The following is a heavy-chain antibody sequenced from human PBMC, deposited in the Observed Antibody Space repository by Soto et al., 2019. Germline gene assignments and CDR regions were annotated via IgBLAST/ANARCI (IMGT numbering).Heavy chain of an antibody. CDR3: AREGTGNSYANDL. CDR2: IYYTGNT. J-gene: IGHJ4*02. D-gene: IGHD5-18*01. CDR1: GDSISGYSY. V-gene: IGHV4-59*01. Sequence: SETLSLTCIVSGDSISGYSYWSWIRQPPGRGLEWIGNIYYTGNTNYNPSLKSRVTISVDTSKNQFSLRLNSVTAADTAVYYCAREGTGNSYANDLWGQGTLVTVYS.